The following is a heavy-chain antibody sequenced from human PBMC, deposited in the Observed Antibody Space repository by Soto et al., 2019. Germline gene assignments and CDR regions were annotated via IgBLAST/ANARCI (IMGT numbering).Heavy chain of an antibody. CDR1: GFTFSNYG. D-gene: IGHD1-26*01. J-gene: IGHJ4*02. Sequence: PGGSLRLSCVGSGFTFSNYGMHWVRQPPGKGLEWVALISDDGDKRYYADSVRGRLIISRDNSKDTLYLQMNSLGPDDTAVYFCAKARVRIVGANSFDYWGQGTPVTVLL. CDR3: AKARVRIVGANSFDY. CDR2: ISDDGDKR. V-gene: IGHV3-30*18.